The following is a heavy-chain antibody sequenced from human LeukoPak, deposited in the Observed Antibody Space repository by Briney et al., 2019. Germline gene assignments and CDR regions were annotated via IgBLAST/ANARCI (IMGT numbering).Heavy chain of an antibody. Sequence: RGSLRLSCAASGFTFDDYAMHWVRQAPGKGLEWVSLISWDGGRTYYADSVKGRFTVSRDNSKNSLYLQMNSLRAEDTALYYCAKDYGSGSYYGLDYWGQGTLVTVSS. D-gene: IGHD3-10*01. CDR3: AKDYGSGSYYGLDY. V-gene: IGHV3-43D*03. CDR1: GFTFDDYA. J-gene: IGHJ4*02. CDR2: ISWDGGRT.